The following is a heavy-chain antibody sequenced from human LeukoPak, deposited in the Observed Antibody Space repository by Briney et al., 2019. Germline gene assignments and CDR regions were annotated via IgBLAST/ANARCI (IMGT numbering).Heavy chain of an antibody. CDR3: ARSYSSGWGDYFDY. J-gene: IGHJ4*02. V-gene: IGHV3-33*01. D-gene: IGHD6-19*01. CDR1: GFTFSSYG. Sequence: GGSLRLSCAASGFTFSSYGMHWVRQAPGKGLEWVAIIWSDGSNKYYVDSVKGRFTISRDNSKNTLDLQMNSLRAEDTAVYYCARSYSSGWGDYFDYWGQGTLVSVSS. CDR2: IWSDGSNK.